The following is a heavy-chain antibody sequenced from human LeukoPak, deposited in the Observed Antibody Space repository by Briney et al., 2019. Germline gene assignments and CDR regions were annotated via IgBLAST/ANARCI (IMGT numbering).Heavy chain of an antibody. CDR2: INAGNGNT. J-gene: IGHJ4*02. D-gene: IGHD3-22*01. V-gene: IGHV1-3*01. Sequence: ASVKVSCKASGYTFTSYAMHWVRQAPGQRLEWMGWINAGNGNTKYSQKFQGRVTITRDTSASTAYMELSSLRSEDTAVYHCARVGSSGYYPFDYWGQETLATVSS. CDR1: GYTFTSYA. CDR3: ARVGSSGYYPFDY.